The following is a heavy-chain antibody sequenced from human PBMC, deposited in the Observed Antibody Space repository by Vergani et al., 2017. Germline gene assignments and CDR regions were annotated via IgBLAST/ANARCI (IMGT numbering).Heavy chain of an antibody. Sequence: QMQLVQSGPEVKKPGTSVTVSCKASGFTFTSSAMQWVRQARGQRLEWIGWIVVGSGNTNYAQKFQERVTITRDMSTSTAYMELSSLRSEDTAVYYCAVKSSMVRGAIDAFDIWGQGTMVTVSS. J-gene: IGHJ3*02. CDR3: AVKSSMVRGAIDAFDI. V-gene: IGHV1-58*02. D-gene: IGHD3-10*01. CDR1: GFTFTSSA. CDR2: IVVGSGNT.